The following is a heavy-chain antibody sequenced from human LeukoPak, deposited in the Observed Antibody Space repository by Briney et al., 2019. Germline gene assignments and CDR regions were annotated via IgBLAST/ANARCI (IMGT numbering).Heavy chain of an antibody. D-gene: IGHD1-26*01. CDR3: ARDRSGSYEGCDY. CDR2: ISSSSSTI. Sequence: GGSLRLSCAASGFTFSSYSMNWVRQAPGKGLEWVSYISSSSSTIYYADSVEGQFTISRDNAKNSLYLQMNSLRDEDTAVYYCARDRSGSYEGCDYWGQGTLVTVSS. CDR1: GFTFSSYS. V-gene: IGHV3-48*02. J-gene: IGHJ4*02.